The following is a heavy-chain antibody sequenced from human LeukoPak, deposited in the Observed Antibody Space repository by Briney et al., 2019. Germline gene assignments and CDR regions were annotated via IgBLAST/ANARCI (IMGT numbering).Heavy chain of an antibody. J-gene: IGHJ4*02. CDR2: IYSGGGT. CDR3: VGEGRY. CDR1: RLSVSSTY. D-gene: IGHD4-17*01. Sequence: PGGSLRLSCAASRLSVSSTYMTWVRQTPGKGLEWVSVIYSGGGTNYADSLKGRFSISRDNFKNPLYLQMNNLTDEDTAVYYCVGEGRYWGQGTLVTVSS. V-gene: IGHV3-53*01.